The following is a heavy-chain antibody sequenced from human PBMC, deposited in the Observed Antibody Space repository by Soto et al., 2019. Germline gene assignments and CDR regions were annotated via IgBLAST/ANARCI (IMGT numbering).Heavy chain of an antibody. D-gene: IGHD6-19*01. CDR1: GFTFSDHA. Sequence: LSLSCEASGFTFSDHAMSWVRRAPGKGLEWVAAISGSSHGAVYADSAKGRLTISRDNSKNTLYLQMNSLRGEDTGVYYCARYPGSAWSARIFDFWGQGTVVTVSS. CDR2: ISGSSHGA. J-gene: IGHJ4*02. V-gene: IGHV3-23*01. CDR3: ARYPGSAWSARIFDF.